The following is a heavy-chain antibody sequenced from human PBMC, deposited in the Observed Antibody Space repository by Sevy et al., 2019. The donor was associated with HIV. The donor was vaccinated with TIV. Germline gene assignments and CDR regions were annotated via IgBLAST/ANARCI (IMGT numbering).Heavy chain of an antibody. V-gene: IGHV4-39*01. CDR2: IYYSGST. J-gene: IGHJ3*02. D-gene: IGHD3-22*01. CDR3: ARLTGEKYYYDSSGYPGAFDI. CDR1: GGSISSSSYY. Sequence: SETLSLTCTFSGGSISSSSYYWGWIRQPPGKGLEWIGSIYYSGSTYYNPSLKSRVTISVDTSKNQFSLKLSSVTTADTAVYYCARLTGEKYYYDSSGYPGAFDIWGQGTMVTVSS.